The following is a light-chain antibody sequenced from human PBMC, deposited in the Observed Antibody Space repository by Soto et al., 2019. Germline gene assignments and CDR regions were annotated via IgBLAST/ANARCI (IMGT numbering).Light chain of an antibody. Sequence: QSALTQPRSVSGSPGHSVTISCFGTSSDIGSYNAVSWYQQHPGKAPKLIIFDVFERPSGVPDRFSGSKSGNSACLTISGLQAEDESDYYCSSFAPSYRVIFGGGTKLTVL. CDR2: DVF. CDR3: SSFAPSYRVI. J-gene: IGLJ2*01. V-gene: IGLV2-11*01. CDR1: SSDIGSYNA.